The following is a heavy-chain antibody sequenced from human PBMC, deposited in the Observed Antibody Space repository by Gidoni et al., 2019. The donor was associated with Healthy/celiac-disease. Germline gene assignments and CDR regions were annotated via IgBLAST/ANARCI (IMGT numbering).Heavy chain of an antibody. D-gene: IGHD3-10*01. CDR1: GYTFTGYY. V-gene: IGHV1-2*04. CDR2: INPNSGGT. Sequence: QVQLVQSGAEVKKPGASVKVSCMASGYTFTGYYRHGVRQAPGQGLEWMGWINPNSGGTNYAQKFQGWVTMTRDTSISTAYMELSRLRSDDTAVYYCARGFSYGSGSYSFDGSDYWGQGTLVTVSS. CDR3: ARGFSYGSGSYSFDGSDY. J-gene: IGHJ4*02.